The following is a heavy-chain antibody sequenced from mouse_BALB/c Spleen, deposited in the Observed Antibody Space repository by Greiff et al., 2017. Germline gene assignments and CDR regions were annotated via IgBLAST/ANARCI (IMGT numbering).Heavy chain of an antibody. V-gene: IGHV1S135*01. CDR2: IDPYNGGT. J-gene: IGHJ4*01. D-gene: IGHD2-4*01. CDR1: GYAFTSYN. CDR3: ASMITTDYAMDY. Sequence: VQLKQSGPELVKPGASVKVSCKASGYAFTSYNMYWVKQSHGKSLEWIGYIDPYNGGTSYNQKFKGKATLTVDKSSSTAYMQLKSLTSEDSAVYYCASMITTDYAMDYWGQGTSVTVSS.